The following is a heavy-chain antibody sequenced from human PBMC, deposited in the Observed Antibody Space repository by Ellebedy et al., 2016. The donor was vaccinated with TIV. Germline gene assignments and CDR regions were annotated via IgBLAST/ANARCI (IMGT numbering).Heavy chain of an antibody. J-gene: IGHJ6*02. CDR3: ARGDYDFWSGYLNGMDV. CDR1: GFTFSSYG. V-gene: IGHV3-33*08. CDR2: IWYDGSNK. Sequence: PGGSLRLSCAASGFTFSSYGMHWVRQAPGKGLEWVAVIWYDGSNKYYADAVKGRFTISRDNSKNTLYLQMNSLRAEDTAVYYCARGDYDFWSGYLNGMDVWGQGTTVTVSS. D-gene: IGHD3-3*01.